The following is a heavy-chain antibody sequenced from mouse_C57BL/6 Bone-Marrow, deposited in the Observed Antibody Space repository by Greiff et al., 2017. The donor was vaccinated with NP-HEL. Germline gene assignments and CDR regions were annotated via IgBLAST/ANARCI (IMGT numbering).Heavy chain of an antibody. CDR2: IYTGGGST. Sequence: QVQLKQSGPELVKPGASVKLSCKASGYTFTSYDINWVKQRPGQGLEWIGWIYTGGGSTKYTEKVKGKATWTVDTTSSTVYMELHGLTSEDSAFYFCARSIGFWGQGTLVTVSA. D-gene: IGHD2-14*01. V-gene: IGHV1-85*01. CDR3: ARSIGF. J-gene: IGHJ3*01. CDR1: GYTFTSYD.